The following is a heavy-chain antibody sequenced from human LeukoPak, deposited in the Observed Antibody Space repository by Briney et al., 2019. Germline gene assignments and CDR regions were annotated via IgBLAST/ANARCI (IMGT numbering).Heavy chain of an antibody. D-gene: IGHD3-10*01. CDR1: GFTFSSYW. CDR3: ARDSHPFYGPGSYRDAFDI. Sequence: PGGSLRLSCAASGFTFSSYWMSWVRQAPGKGLEWVANIKHDGSEKYYVDSVKGRFTISRDNAKNSLYLQMNSLRAEDTAVYYCARDSHPFYGPGSYRDAFDIWGQGTMVTVSS. J-gene: IGHJ3*02. V-gene: IGHV3-7*01. CDR2: IKHDGSEK.